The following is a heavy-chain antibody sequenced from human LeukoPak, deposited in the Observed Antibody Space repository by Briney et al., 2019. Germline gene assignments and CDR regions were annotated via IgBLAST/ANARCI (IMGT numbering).Heavy chain of an antibody. J-gene: IGHJ6*03. V-gene: IGHV3-23*01. Sequence: GESLKISCAASGFTFSSYAMSWVRQAPGKGLEWVSAISGSGGSTHYADSVRGRFTISRDNSKNTLYLQMNSLRAEDTAVYYCAKDPNPYYYYYYMDVWGKGTTVTVSS. CDR2: ISGSGGST. CDR1: GFTFSSYA. D-gene: IGHD1-14*01. CDR3: AKDPNPYYYYYYMDV.